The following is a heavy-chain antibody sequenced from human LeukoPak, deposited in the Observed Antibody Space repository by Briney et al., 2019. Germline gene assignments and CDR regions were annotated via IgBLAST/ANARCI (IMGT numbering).Heavy chain of an antibody. CDR1: GFTFSDYW. Sequence: GGSLRLSCAASGFTFSDYWMSWVRQAPGKGLEWVANVKQDGGEKHYIDSVKGRFTISRDNAENSTYLQMSSLRAEDTAIYYCARDGPPLSPTSGWFDPWGQGTLVTVSS. V-gene: IGHV3-7*01. CDR2: VKQDGGEK. J-gene: IGHJ5*02. D-gene: IGHD3-16*01. CDR3: ARDGPPLSPTSGWFDP.